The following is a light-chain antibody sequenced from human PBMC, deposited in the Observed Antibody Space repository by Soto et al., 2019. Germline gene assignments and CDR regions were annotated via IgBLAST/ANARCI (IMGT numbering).Light chain of an antibody. CDR2: EVS. CDR1: RSDVGGYNY. J-gene: IGLJ1*01. Sequence: QSALPQPPSASGSPGQSVTISCTGTRSDVGGYNYVSWYQQHPGKAPKLMIYEVSKRPSGVPDRFSGSKSGNTASLTVSGLQAEDEADYYCSSYAGSNNLGVFGTGTKVTV. CDR3: SSYAGSNNLGV. V-gene: IGLV2-8*01.